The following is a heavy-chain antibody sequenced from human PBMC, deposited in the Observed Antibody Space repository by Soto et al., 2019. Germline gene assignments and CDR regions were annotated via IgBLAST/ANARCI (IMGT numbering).Heavy chain of an antibody. CDR3: ARGRGWRDY. J-gene: IGHJ4*02. CDR1: GYSFTSDD. V-gene: IGHV1-8*01. CDR2: MDPKTGNT. D-gene: IGHD6-19*01. Sequence: GPSVKVSCKASGYSFTSDDINWVRQATGQGLEWMGWMDPKTGNTDYGQKFQGRVTMTRNTSISTAYMELSSLTSEDTAVYYCARGRGWRDYWGQGTPVTVSS.